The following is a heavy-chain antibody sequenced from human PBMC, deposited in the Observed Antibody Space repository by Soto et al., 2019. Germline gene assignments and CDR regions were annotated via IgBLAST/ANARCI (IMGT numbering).Heavy chain of an antibody. Sequence: QVQLVQSGAEEKKPGASVKISCKASGYTFTSYAMHWVRQAPGQRLEWMGWINAGNGNRKYAQKFQGRVTITRETPASTAYMELSSLRSEDAAVYYCERDREYCSGGSCLPDYWGQGTLVTVSS. D-gene: IGHD2-15*01. CDR3: ERDREYCSGGSCLPDY. CDR1: GYTFTSYA. V-gene: IGHV1-3*05. J-gene: IGHJ4*02. CDR2: INAGNGNR.